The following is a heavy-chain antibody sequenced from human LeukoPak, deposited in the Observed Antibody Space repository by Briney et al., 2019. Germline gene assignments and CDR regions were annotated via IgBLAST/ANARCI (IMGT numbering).Heavy chain of an antibody. D-gene: IGHD3-10*01. Sequence: GGSLRLSCAASGFTFSGLLLSWVRQRPTKGLEGVASMKQDGSERYYVDPVKRRFTTSRHNAKNPLSLPMTNLRVEDTPVHDRARAGSHWHYVYWGQGTAVTVPS. CDR2: MKQDGSER. V-gene: IGHV3-7*01. J-gene: IGHJ4*02. CDR1: GFTFSGLL. CDR3: ARAGSHWHYVY.